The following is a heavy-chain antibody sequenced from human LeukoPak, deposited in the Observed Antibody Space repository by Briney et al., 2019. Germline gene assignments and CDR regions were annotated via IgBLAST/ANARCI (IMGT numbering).Heavy chain of an antibody. Sequence: GGSLRFSCEASGFTFGSHAMYWVRQAPGKGLEWVAGIFGSGGSPHYADPVKGRFTISRDNSRNTVYLQINSLRAEDTAVYYCGKTTVGYSSGQKPAWPVDYWGQGTLVTVSS. CDR3: GKTTVGYSSGQKPAWPVDY. J-gene: IGHJ4*02. D-gene: IGHD5-18*01. CDR1: GFTFGSHA. V-gene: IGHV3-23*01. CDR2: IFGSGGSP.